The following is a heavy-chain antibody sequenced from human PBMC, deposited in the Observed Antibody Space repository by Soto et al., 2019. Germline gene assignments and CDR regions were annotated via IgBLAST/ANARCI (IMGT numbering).Heavy chain of an antibody. D-gene: IGHD3-10*01. Sequence: QITLKESGPPLVKPTQTLTLTCTFSGFSLNTGGVGVGWIRQPPGKALEWLALIYWDDDKRYSPSLETRLSITKDTPKNQVVLTMTNMDPVDTATYYRAHRESDREAYWGQGTLVTVSS. J-gene: IGHJ4*02. CDR2: IYWDDDK. CDR3: AHRESDREAY. CDR1: GFSLNTGGVG. V-gene: IGHV2-5*02.